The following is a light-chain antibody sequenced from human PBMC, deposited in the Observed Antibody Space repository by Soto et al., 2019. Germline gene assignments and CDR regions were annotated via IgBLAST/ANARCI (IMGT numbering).Light chain of an antibody. CDR2: DAS. CDR1: QSVRSNF. Sequence: EILLTQSPDILSLSPGERATLSCGASQSVRSNFLAWYQQKPGLAPRLLIYDASSRATGIPDRFSGSGSGTDFTLSISKLEPEDFAVYYCQQYGGSLTFGGGTKWIS. V-gene: IGKV3D-20*01. J-gene: IGKJ4*01. CDR3: QQYGGSLT.